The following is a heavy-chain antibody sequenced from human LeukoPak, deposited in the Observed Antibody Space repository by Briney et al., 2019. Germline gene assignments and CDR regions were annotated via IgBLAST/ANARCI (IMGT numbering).Heavy chain of an antibody. CDR2: IYYSGST. CDR1: GRSISNYY. D-gene: IGHD3-10*01. Sequence: SETLSLTCTVSGRSISNYYWSWIRQPPGKGREWIGYIYYSGSTNYNPSLKSRVTISVDTSKNQFSLKLSSVTAADTAVYYCARGLNYYGSGSLDYWGQGTRVTVSS. J-gene: IGHJ4*02. CDR3: ARGLNYYGSGSLDY. V-gene: IGHV4-59*01.